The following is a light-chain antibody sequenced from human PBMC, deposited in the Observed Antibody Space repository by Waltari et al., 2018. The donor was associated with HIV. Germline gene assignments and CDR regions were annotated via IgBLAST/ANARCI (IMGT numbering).Light chain of an antibody. V-gene: IGLV1-51*01. J-gene: IGLJ3*02. CDR2: AKQ. Sequence: QSVLTQPPSVSAAPGQKVTISCSGSSSTIGNNYVSWFHKLPGTAPKLLIYAKQKGPSVIPDRCSAARSCTSATLAVTGLQSGDEADYYCGTWDTSLTAGVFGGGTKLTVL. CDR1: SSTIGNNY. CDR3: GTWDTSLTAGV.